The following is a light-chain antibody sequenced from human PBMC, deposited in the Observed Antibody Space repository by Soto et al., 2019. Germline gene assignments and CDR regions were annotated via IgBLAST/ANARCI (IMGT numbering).Light chain of an antibody. Sequence: DMEMTQSPSSLSASVGDRVTITCPASQGMSNYLAWYQQKPGKVPKLLIYAESTLQTGVPSRLSGSGSGTDYTLTISSLQPEDVATYYCQKYNSAPLTFGPGTKVDIK. CDR3: QKYNSAPLT. CDR2: AES. J-gene: IGKJ3*01. V-gene: IGKV1-27*01. CDR1: QGMSNY.